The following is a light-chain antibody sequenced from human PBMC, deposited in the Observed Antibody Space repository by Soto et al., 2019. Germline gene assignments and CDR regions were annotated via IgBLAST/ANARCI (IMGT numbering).Light chain of an antibody. CDR1: SSNIGSNY. V-gene: IGLV1-47*02. J-gene: IGLJ2*01. Sequence: QSVLTQPPSASGTPRQRVSISCSGSSSNIGSNYVYWYQQLPGTAPKLLIYSNNQRPSGVPDRFSGSKSGTSASLAISGLRSEDEADYYCAAWDDSLSGVVFGGGTKVTVL. CDR3: AAWDDSLSGVV. CDR2: SNN.